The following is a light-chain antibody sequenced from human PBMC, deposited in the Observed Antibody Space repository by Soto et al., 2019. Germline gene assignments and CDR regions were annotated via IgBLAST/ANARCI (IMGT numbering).Light chain of an antibody. Sequence: EIVLTQSPGTLSLSPGERATLSCRASQSVSSSYLAWYQQKFGQAPRLLIYDAFRRATGIPDRFSGSGSGTDFTLTISGLEPEDFAVYYCQQYGSSPITFGGGTKVEIK. V-gene: IGKV3-20*01. CDR1: QSVSSSY. CDR2: DAF. J-gene: IGKJ4*01. CDR3: QQYGSSPIT.